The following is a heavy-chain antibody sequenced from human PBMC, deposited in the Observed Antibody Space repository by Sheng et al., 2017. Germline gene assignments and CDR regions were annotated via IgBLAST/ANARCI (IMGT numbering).Heavy chain of an antibody. V-gene: IGHV1-8*03. Sequence: QVQLVQSGAEVKKPGASVKVSCKASGYTFTSYDINWVRQATGQGLEWMGWMNPNSGNTGYAQKFQGRVTITRNTSISTAYMELSSLRSEDTAVYYCARGDGYNFGVSVGSDWFDPWGQGTLVTVSS. CDR1: GYTFTSYD. CDR2: MNPNSGNT. J-gene: IGHJ5*02. CDR3: ARGDGYNFGVSVGSDWFDP. D-gene: IGHD5-12*01.